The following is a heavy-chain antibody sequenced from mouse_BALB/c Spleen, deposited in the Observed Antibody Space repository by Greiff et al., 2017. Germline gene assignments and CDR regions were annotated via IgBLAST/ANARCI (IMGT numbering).Heavy chain of an antibody. CDR1: GFSLTSYG. D-gene: IGHD2-10*02. CDR3: ARQGYGNYVGAY. Sequence: QVQLKQSGPGLVQPSQSLSITCTVSGFSLTSYGVHWVRQSPGKGLEWLGVIWSGGSTDYNAAFISRLSISKDNSKSQVFFKMNSLQANDTAIYYCARQGYGNYVGAYWGQGTLVTVSA. CDR2: IWSGGST. V-gene: IGHV2-2*02. J-gene: IGHJ3*01.